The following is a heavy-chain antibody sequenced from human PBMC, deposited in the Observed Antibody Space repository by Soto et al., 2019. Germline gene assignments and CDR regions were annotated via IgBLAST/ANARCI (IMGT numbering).Heavy chain of an antibody. V-gene: IGHV4-34*01. Sequence: QVQLQQWGAGLLKPSETLSLTCAVYGGSFSGYYWSWIRQPPGKGLEWIGEINHSGSTNYNPSLKSRVTISVDTSNNQFSLKLSSVTAADTAVYYCARARRDFGVVIQLYNWFDPWGQGTLVTVSS. CDR2: INHSGST. D-gene: IGHD3-3*01. CDR3: ARARRDFGVVIQLYNWFDP. J-gene: IGHJ5*02. CDR1: GGSFSGYY.